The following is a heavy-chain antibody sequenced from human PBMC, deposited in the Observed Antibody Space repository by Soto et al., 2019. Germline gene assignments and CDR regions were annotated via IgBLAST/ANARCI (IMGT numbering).Heavy chain of an antibody. Sequence: EVQLVESGGGLVQPGGSLRLSCAASVFTVSSNYMSWFRQAPGKGLEWVSVIYSGGSTYYADSVKGRFTISRDNSKNTLYLQMNSLRDEDTGVYSCAREPTVTTIQSAFDIWGKGTMVTVSS. V-gene: IGHV3-66*01. CDR3: AREPTVTTIQSAFDI. CDR1: VFTVSSNY. CDR2: IYSGGST. J-gene: IGHJ3*02. D-gene: IGHD4-17*01.